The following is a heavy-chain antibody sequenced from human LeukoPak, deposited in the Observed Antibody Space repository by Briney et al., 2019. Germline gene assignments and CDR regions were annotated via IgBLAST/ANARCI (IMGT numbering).Heavy chain of an antibody. CDR2: ISSDGSNK. J-gene: IGHJ3*02. V-gene: IGHV3-30-3*02. D-gene: IGHD6-19*01. CDR3: AKKGYSSGKTDAFDI. Sequence: GRSLRLSCEASGFTFTSYAIHWVRQAPGKGLEWVAVISSDGSNKYYAGSVKGRFTISRDNSKNTLYMQKSSLRAEDTAIYYCAKKGYSSGKTDAFDIWGQGTMVTVSS. CDR1: GFTFTSYA.